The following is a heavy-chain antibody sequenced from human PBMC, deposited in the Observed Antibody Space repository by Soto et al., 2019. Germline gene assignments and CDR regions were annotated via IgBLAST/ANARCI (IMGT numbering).Heavy chain of an antibody. CDR2: IYYSEST. CDR1: GASISSYY. Sequence: SETLSLTCTVSGASISSYYWSWIRQPPGKGLEWIGYIYYSESTNYNPSLKSRVTMSEDTSKNQFSLKLSSVTAADTAVYYCARHRSDVWFDPWGQGTLVTVSS. CDR3: ARHRSDVWFDP. V-gene: IGHV4-59*08. J-gene: IGHJ5*02. D-gene: IGHD6-19*01.